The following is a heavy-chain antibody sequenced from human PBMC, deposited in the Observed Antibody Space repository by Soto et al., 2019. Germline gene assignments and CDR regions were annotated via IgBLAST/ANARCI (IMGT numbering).Heavy chain of an antibody. CDR1: GGSISSYY. V-gene: IGHV4-59*01. CDR3: ARDVWFGELEGGMDV. CDR2: IYYSGST. J-gene: IGHJ6*02. D-gene: IGHD3-10*01. Sequence: SETLSLTCTVSGGSISSYYWSWIRQPPGKGLEWIGYIYYSGSTNYNPSLKSRVTISVDTSKNQFSLKLSSVTAADTAVYYCARDVWFGELEGGMDVWGQGTTVTVSS.